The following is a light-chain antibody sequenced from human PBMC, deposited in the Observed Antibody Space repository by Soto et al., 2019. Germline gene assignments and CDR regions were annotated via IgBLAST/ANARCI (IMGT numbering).Light chain of an antibody. CDR2: DVN. V-gene: IGLV2-11*01. J-gene: IGLJ1*01. Sequence: QSALTQPRSVSGSPGQSVTISCTGTSSDVGGYNYVSWYQQHPGRAPRVMIYDVNTRPSGVPDRFSGSKSGNTASLTISELQAEDEADYYCCSYAGDYTFVFGTGTKVTVL. CDR3: CSYAGDYTFV. CDR1: SSDVGGYNY.